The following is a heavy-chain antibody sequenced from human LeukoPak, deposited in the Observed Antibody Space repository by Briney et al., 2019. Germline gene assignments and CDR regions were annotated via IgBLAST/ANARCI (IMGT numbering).Heavy chain of an antibody. CDR3: ARVRYFDWLGPFDY. V-gene: IGHV3-48*03. CDR2: ISDSGTTI. J-gene: IGHJ4*02. D-gene: IGHD3-9*01. CDR1: GFTFSNYE. Sequence: GGSLRLSCVASGFTFSNYEMNWVRQAPGKGLEWVSYISDSGTTIYYGDSVKGRFTISRDNAKKSLYLQMNSLRAEDTAVYYCARVRYFDWLGPFDYWGQGTLVTVSS.